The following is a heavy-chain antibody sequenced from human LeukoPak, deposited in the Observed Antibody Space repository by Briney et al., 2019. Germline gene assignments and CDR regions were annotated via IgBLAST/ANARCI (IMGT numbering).Heavy chain of an antibody. CDR2: IDPNSGGT. CDR1: GYTFTGYY. J-gene: IGHJ4*02. D-gene: IGHD6-13*01. V-gene: IGHV1-2*02. Sequence: ASVKVSCKASGYTFTGYYMHWVRQAPGQGLEWMGWIDPNSGGTNYAQKFQGRVTMTRDTSISTAYMELSRLRSDDTAVYYCARVRGVIAAAGTLDYWGQGTLVTVSS. CDR3: ARVRGVIAAAGTLDY.